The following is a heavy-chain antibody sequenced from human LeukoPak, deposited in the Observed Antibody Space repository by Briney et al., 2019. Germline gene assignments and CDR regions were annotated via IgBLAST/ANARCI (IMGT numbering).Heavy chain of an antibody. D-gene: IGHD3-16*01. CDR3: ARIPGGYYYAMDV. V-gene: IGHV3-23*01. J-gene: IGHJ6*02. CDR2: ISGSGGST. Sequence: GGSLRLSCAASGFTFSSYAMSRVRQAPGKGLEWVSAISGSGGSTYYADSVKGRFTISRDNSKNTLYLQMNSLRAEDTAVYYCARIPGGYYYAMDVWGQGTTVTVSS. CDR1: GFTFSSYA.